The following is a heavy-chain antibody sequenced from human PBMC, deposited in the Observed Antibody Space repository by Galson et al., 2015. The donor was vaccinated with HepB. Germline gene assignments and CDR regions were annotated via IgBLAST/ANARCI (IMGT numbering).Heavy chain of an antibody. J-gene: IGHJ4*02. D-gene: IGHD3-10*01. CDR2: ISSNTIYT. CDR1: GFSFSDYY. Sequence: SLRLSCAASGFSFSDYYMSWIRQAPGKGLEWLSYISSNTIYTNYADSVKGRFTISRDNAKNTLYLQMNSLRAEDTAVYYCISSYWGAPNYWGQGTLVTVSS. V-gene: IGHV3-11*06. CDR3: ISSYWGAPNY.